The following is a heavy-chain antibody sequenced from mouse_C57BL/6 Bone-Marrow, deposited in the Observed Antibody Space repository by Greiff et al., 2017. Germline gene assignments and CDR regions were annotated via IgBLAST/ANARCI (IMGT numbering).Heavy chain of an antibody. CDR2: IYPRSGTT. CDR3: AREGFITTVVALDY. Sequence: VQLQQSGAELARPGASVKLSCKASGYTFTSYGISWVKQRPGQGLEWIGEIYPRSGTTYYNEKFKGKATLTADKSSSTAYMELRSLTSEDSAVYFCAREGFITTVVALDYWGQGTTLTVSS. V-gene: IGHV1-81*01. J-gene: IGHJ2*01. D-gene: IGHD1-1*01. CDR1: GYTFTSYG.